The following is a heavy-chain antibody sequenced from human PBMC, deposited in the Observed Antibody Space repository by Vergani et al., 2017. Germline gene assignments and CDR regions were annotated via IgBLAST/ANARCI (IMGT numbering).Heavy chain of an antibody. CDR1: GGTFSSYA. D-gene: IGHD5-24*01. V-gene: IGHV1-69*12. Sequence: QVQLVQSGAEVKKPGSSVKVSCKASGGTFSSYAISWVRQAPGQGLEWMGWIIPIFGTANYAQKFQGRVTITADESTSTAYMELSSLRSEDTAVYYCARPRRDGYNYYYYYGMDVWGQGTTVTVSS. J-gene: IGHJ6*02. CDR3: ARPRRDGYNYYYYYGMDV. CDR2: IIPIFGTA.